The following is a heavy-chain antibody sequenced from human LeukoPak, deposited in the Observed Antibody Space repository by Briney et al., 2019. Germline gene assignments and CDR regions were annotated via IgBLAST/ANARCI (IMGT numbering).Heavy chain of an antibody. CDR3: ARVPKNSSGWYP. V-gene: IGHV1-2*06. CDR2: INPNSGGT. CDR1: GYTFTGYY. D-gene: IGHD6-19*01. Sequence: ASVKVSCKASGYTFTGYYMHWVRQAPGQGLEWMGRINPNSGGTNYAQKFQGRVTMTRGTSISTAYMELSRLRSDDTAVYYCARVPKNSSGWYPWGQGTLVTVSS. J-gene: IGHJ5*02.